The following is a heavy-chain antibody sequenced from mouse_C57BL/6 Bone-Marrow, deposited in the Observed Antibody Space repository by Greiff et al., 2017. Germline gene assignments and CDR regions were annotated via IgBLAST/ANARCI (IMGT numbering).Heavy chain of an antibody. CDR2: IHPNSGST. V-gene: IGHV1-64*01. CDR3: ARSGTTVVARYWYFDV. D-gene: IGHD1-1*01. J-gene: IGHJ1*03. CDR1: GYTFTSYW. Sequence: QVQLKQPGAELVKPGASVKLSCKASGYTFTSYWMHWVKQRPGQGLEWIGMIHPNSGSTNYNEKFKSKATLTVDKSSSTAYMQLSSLTSEDSAVYYCARSGTTVVARYWYFDVWGTGTTVTVSS.